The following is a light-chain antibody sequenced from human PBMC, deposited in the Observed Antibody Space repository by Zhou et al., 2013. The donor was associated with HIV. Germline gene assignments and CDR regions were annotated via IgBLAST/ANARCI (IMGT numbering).Light chain of an antibody. CDR3: QQSYSTPWT. CDR1: QDISRY. J-gene: IGKJ1*01. CDR2: GAS. Sequence: DIQLTQSPSFLSASVGDRVTITCRASQDISRYLAWYQQKPGKAPKLLIYGASIVQSGVPSRFSGSGSGTEFTLTISSLQPEDFATYYCQQSYSTPWTFGQGTKVEIK. V-gene: IGKV1-9*01.